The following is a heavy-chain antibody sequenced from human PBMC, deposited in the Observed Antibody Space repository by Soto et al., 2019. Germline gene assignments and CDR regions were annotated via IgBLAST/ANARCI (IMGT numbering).Heavy chain of an antibody. J-gene: IGHJ5*02. CDR1: GDSVSSNSAA. V-gene: IGHV6-1*01. Sequence: KQSPTLSLTCAISGDSVSSNSAAWNWIRQSPSRGLEWLGRTYYRSKWYNDYAVSVKSRITINPDTSKNQFSLQLNSVTPEDTAVYYCARGSTIFGVANNWFDPWGQGTLVTVSS. D-gene: IGHD3-3*01. CDR2: TYYRSKWYN. CDR3: ARGSTIFGVANNWFDP.